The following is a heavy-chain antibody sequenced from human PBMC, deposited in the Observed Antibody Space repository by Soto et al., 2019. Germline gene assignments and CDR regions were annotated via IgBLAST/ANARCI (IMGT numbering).Heavy chain of an antibody. CDR3: ARGPDFILSYLEY. CDR2: IYGGGST. CDR1: GFSVSGSY. V-gene: IGHV3-53*01. Sequence: GGSLRLSCSASGFSVSGSYMSWVRQSPGKGLEWVSVIYGGGSTYYADSVKGRFTISSDTSKNTLYLQMNSLRVEDTAVYYCARGPDFILSYLEYWAQGTRLPVSS. D-gene: IGHD3-3*01. J-gene: IGHJ4*02.